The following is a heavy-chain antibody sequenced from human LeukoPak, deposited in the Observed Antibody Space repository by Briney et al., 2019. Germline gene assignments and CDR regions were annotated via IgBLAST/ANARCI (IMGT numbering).Heavy chain of an antibody. Sequence: GGSLRLSCAASGFTFSSYAMHWVRQAPGKGLEWVAVISYDGSNKYYADSVKGRFTTSRDNSKNTLYLQMNSLRAEDTAVYYCATSHSSSWYSPPFDIWGQGTMVTVSS. V-gene: IGHV3-30-3*01. CDR3: ATSHSSSWYSPPFDI. D-gene: IGHD6-13*01. CDR1: GFTFSSYA. CDR2: ISYDGSNK. J-gene: IGHJ3*02.